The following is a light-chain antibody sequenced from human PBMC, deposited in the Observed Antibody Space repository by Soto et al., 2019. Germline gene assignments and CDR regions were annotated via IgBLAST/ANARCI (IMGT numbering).Light chain of an antibody. J-gene: IGKJ1*01. CDR3: QHYNSYSEA. V-gene: IGKV1-5*03. Sequence: DVQMTQSPSTLSGYVGDRVTITCRASQTISSWLAWYQQKPGKAPKLLIYKASTLKSGVPSRFSGSGSGTEFTLTISSMQPDDFATYYCQHYNSYSEAFGQGTKAAIK. CDR2: KAS. CDR1: QTISSW.